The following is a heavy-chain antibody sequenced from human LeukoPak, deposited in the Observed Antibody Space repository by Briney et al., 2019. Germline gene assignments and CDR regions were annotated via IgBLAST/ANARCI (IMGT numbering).Heavy chain of an antibody. V-gene: IGHV4-61*05. CDR2: IYYSGST. D-gene: IGHD2-21*02. CDR1: GGSISSSYYY. CDR3: ARYCGGDCYSSYYYYYGMDV. J-gene: IGHJ6*02. Sequence: SETLSLTCTVSGGSISSSYYYWGWIRQPPGKGLEWIGYIYYSGSTNYNPSLKSRVTISVDTSKNQFSMKLSSVTAADTAVYYCARYCGGDCYSSYYYYYGMDVWGQGTTVTVSS.